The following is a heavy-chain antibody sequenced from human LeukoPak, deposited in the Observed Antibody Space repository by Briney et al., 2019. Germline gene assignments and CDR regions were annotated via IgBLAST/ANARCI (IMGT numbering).Heavy chain of an antibody. CDR3: AGYGGRYPYYMDV. CDR2: MYTLGNT. Sequence: GGSLRLSCAGTGFSVSTNYMSWVRQAPGKGLQWVSVMYTLGNTYYADSVKGRFTISRDNSKNTLYLQMNSLRAEDTAMYYCAGYGGRYPYYMDVWGKGPTVTISS. CDR1: GFSVSTNY. D-gene: IGHD1-26*01. V-gene: IGHV3-66*01. J-gene: IGHJ6*03.